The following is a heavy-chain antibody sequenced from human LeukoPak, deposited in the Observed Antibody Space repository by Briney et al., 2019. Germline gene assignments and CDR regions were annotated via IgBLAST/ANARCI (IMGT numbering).Heavy chain of an antibody. J-gene: IGHJ3*02. CDR2: ISSSSSYI. D-gene: IGHD7-27*01. CDR1: GFTFSSYS. V-gene: IGHV3-21*01. Sequence: GGSLRLSCAASGFTFSSYSMNWVRQAPGKGLEWVSSISSSSSYIYYADSVKGRFTISRDNAKNSLYLQMNSLRAEDTAAYYCARVGTHAFDIWGQGTMVTVSS. CDR3: ARVGTHAFDI.